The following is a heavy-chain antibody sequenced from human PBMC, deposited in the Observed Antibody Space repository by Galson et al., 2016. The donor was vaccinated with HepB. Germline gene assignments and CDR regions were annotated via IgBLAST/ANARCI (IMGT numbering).Heavy chain of an antibody. CDR3: ARDPGYSAFDI. Sequence: SLRLSCAASGFTFGSYWMSCVRQAPGKGLELAANINQDGSEKSYVDSAKGRFTISRDNAKNSLYLQMNSLRAEDTAIYFCARDPGYSAFDIWGQGTMVTVSS. CDR2: INQDGSEK. J-gene: IGHJ3*02. CDR1: GFTFGSYW. D-gene: IGHD5-12*01. V-gene: IGHV3-7*04.